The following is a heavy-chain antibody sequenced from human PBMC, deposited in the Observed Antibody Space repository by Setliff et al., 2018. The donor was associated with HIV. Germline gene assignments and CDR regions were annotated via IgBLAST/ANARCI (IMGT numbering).Heavy chain of an antibody. CDR2: IIPVFGTA. CDR1: GGTLSTYA. CDR3: ARAAYYDSRDFSDYYYMDV. J-gene: IGHJ6*03. V-gene: IGHV1-69*13. Sequence: SVKVSCKASGGTLSTYAINWVRQAPGQGLEWVGGIIPVFGTANYAQKLEGRVTITADESTSTAYMELSGLSSEDTAVYYCARAAYYDSRDFSDYYYMDVWGTG. D-gene: IGHD3-22*01.